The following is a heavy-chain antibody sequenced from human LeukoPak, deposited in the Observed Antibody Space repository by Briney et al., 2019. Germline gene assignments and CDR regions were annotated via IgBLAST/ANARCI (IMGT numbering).Heavy chain of an antibody. V-gene: IGHV4-39*07. CDR1: GGSISSSSYY. Sequence: PSETLSLTCTVSGGSISSSSYYWGWIRQPPGKGLEWIGSIYYSGSTYYNPSLKSRVTISVDTSKNQFSLKLSSVTAADTAVYYCARDHYGDYVTDAFDIWGQGTMVTVSS. CDR2: IYYSGST. D-gene: IGHD4-17*01. CDR3: ARDHYGDYVTDAFDI. J-gene: IGHJ3*02.